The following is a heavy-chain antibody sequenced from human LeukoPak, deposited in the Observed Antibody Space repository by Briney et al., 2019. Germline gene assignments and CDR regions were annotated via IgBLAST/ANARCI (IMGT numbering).Heavy chain of an antibody. CDR1: GGTFSSYA. V-gene: IGHV1-69*13. CDR2: IIPIFGTA. CDR3: ARGLRDSSGFRPDLYYFDY. D-gene: IGHD3-22*01. Sequence: SVKVSCRASGGTFSSYAISWVRQAPGQGLEWMGGIIPIFGTANYAQKFQGRVTITADESTSTAYMELSSLRSEDTAVYYCARGLRDSSGFRPDLYYFDYWGQGTLVTVSS. J-gene: IGHJ4*02.